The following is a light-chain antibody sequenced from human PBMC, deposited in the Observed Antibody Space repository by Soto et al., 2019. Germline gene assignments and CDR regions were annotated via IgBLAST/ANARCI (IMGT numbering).Light chain of an antibody. J-gene: IGKJ1*01. CDR1: QSVSSSY. CDR3: QRYGSWWT. Sequence: EIVLTQSPGTLSLSPGERATLSCRASQSVSSSYLAWYQQKPGQAPRLLIYGASSRATGLPDRFSGSGSGTDFTLAISRLEPEDFAVYYCQRYGSWWTFGQGTKVEIK. V-gene: IGKV3-20*01. CDR2: GAS.